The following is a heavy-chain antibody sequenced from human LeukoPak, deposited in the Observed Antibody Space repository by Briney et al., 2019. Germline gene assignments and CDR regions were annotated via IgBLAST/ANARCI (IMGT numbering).Heavy chain of an antibody. CDR3: ARVGVTHYYYYGMDV. CDR2: INHSGST. Sequence: SATLSLPCAVSGGSFSGYYWSWIRQPPGKGLEWIWEINHSGSTNYNPSLKSRVTISVDTSKTQFSLKLSSVTAADTAVYYCARVGVTHYYYYGMDVWGQGTTVTVSS. V-gene: IGHV4-34*01. CDR1: GGSFSGYY. D-gene: IGHD3-16*01. J-gene: IGHJ6*02.